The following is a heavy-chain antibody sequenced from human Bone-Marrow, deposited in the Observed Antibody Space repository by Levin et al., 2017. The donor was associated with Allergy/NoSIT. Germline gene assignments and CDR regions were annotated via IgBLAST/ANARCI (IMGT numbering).Heavy chain of an antibody. J-gene: IGHJ4*02. CDR2: IKSKTDGGTT. Sequence: GGSLRLSCAASEFTFTNAWMSWVRQAPGKGLEWVGRIKSKTDGGTTEYAAPVEGRFTISRDDSKNTLYLQMNSLKTEDTAVYYCTTDRLLLGGYDFWSGLYWGQGTLVTVSS. D-gene: IGHD3-3*01. CDR1: EFTFTNAW. CDR3: TTDRLLLGGYDFWSGLY. V-gene: IGHV3-15*01.